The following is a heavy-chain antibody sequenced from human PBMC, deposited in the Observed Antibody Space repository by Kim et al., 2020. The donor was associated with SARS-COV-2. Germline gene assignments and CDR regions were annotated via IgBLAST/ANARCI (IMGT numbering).Heavy chain of an antibody. CDR3: ATDRGTGTTSYYYYGMDV. D-gene: IGHD1-7*01. V-gene: IGHV1-24*01. CDR1: GYTLTELS. CDR2: FDPEDGET. J-gene: IGHJ6*02. Sequence: ASVKVSCKVSGYTLTELSMHWVRRAPGKGLEWMGGFDPEDGETIYAQKFQGRVTMTEDTSTDTAYMELSSLRSEDTAVYYCATDRGTGTTSYYYYGMDVWGHGTTVTVSS.